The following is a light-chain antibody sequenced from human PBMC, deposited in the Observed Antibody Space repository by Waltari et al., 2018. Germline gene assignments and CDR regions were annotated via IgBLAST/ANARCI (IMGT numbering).Light chain of an antibody. CDR2: DVT. V-gene: IGLV2-14*03. CDR3: SSYTSDSTIV. Sequence: QSALTQPASVSGSPGTSITIPCIGTGRDVGTSYHVHWYQCHPGQAPKLMIYDVTERPSGVSDRFSGSKSGNTASLTISGLQTEDEAFYYCSSYTSDSTIVFGGGTRLTVL. CDR1: GRDVGTSYH. J-gene: IGLJ3*02.